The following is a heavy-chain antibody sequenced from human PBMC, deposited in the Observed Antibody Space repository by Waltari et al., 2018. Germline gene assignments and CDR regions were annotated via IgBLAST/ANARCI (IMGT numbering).Heavy chain of an antibody. V-gene: IGHV3-7*01. CDR2: IKQDGSEK. J-gene: IGHJ4*02. CDR1: GFTFRSYW. Sequence: EVQLVESGGGLVQPGGSLRLSRAASGFTFRSYWMRWVRQAPGKGLEWVANIKQDGSEKYYVDSVKGRFTISRDNAKNSLYLQMNSLRAEDTAVYYCATVVPAAAELDYWGQGTLVTVSS. CDR3: ATVVPAAAELDY. D-gene: IGHD2-2*01.